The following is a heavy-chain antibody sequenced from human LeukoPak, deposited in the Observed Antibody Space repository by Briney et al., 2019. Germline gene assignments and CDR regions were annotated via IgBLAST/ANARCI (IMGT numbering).Heavy chain of an antibody. CDR1: GFPFSSYA. V-gene: IGHV3-30-3*01. J-gene: IGHJ4*02. CDR2: ISYDGSNK. CDR3: ARDRDYFDY. Sequence: GALRLSCAASGFPFSSYAMHWVRQAPGKGLEWVAVISYDGSNKYYADSVRGRFTISRDDSKNTLYLQMNSLRAEDTAVYYCARDRDYFDYWGQGTLVTVSS.